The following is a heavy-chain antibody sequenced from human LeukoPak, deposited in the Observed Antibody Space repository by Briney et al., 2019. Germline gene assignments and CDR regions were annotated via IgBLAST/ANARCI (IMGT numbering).Heavy chain of an antibody. CDR1: GGSFSGYY. CDR2: INHSGST. D-gene: IGHD6-13*01. Sequence: SETLSLTCAVYGGSFSGYYWSWIRQPPGKGLEWIGGINHSGSTNYNPSLKSRVTISVDTSKNQFSLKLSSVTAADTAVYYCARARGNGAAAAPRYYYYGMDVWGQGTTVTVSS. V-gene: IGHV4-34*01. J-gene: IGHJ6*02. CDR3: ARARGNGAAAAPRYYYYGMDV.